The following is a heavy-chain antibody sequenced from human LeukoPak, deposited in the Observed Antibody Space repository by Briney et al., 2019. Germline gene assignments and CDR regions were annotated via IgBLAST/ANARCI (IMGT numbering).Heavy chain of an antibody. V-gene: IGHV1-2*06. CDR1: GYTFTVYY. J-gene: IGHJ4*02. Sequence: ASVKVSFKASGYTFTVYYMHWVRQAPGQGLEWMGRINPNSGGTNYAQKFQGRVTMTRDTSISTAYMELSRLRSDDTAVYYCARGYYDILTGSVIFDYWGQGTLVTVSS. D-gene: IGHD3-9*01. CDR3: ARGYYDILTGSVIFDY. CDR2: INPNSGGT.